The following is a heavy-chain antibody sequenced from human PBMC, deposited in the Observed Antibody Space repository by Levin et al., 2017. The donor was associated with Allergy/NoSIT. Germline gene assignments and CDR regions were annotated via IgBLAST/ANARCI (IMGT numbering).Heavy chain of an antibody. CDR1: GFSFTSSW. CDR3: ARDAGRLQLEYGIFDN. D-gene: IGHD5-24*01. J-gene: IGHJ4*02. Sequence: LSLTCAASGFSFTSSWMSWVRQAPGKGLEWVANIKQDGGEKNYVDSAKGRFTISRDNAYNSLYLQMNSLRVEDTAVYYCARDAGRLQLEYGIFDNWGQGTPVTVSS. V-gene: IGHV3-7*01. CDR2: IKQDGGEK.